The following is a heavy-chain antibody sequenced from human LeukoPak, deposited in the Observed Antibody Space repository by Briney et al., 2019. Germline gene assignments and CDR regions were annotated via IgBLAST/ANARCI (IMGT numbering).Heavy chain of an antibody. CDR1: GGTFSSYA. CDR3: ARHPRNVYCSSTSCYAGYYLDY. CDR2: IIPIFGTA. D-gene: IGHD2-2*01. Sequence: SVKVSCKASGGTFSSYAISWVRQAAGQGLEWMGGIIPIFGTANYAQKFQGRVTITADKSTSTAYMELSSLRSEDTAVYYCARHPRNVYCSSTSCYAGYYLDYWGQGTLVTVSS. J-gene: IGHJ4*02. V-gene: IGHV1-69*06.